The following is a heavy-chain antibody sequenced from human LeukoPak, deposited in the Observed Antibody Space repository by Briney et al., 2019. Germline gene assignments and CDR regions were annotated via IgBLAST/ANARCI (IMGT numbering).Heavy chain of an antibody. CDR3: ARQVSDYYYYYKGV. D-gene: IGHD5/OR15-5a*01. CDR1: GGSVSSSHYY. J-gene: IGHJ6*03. Sequence: SETLSLTCSVSGGSVSSSHYYWGWIRQPPGEGLQWIGNIYYSRSTYYNPSLQRRVTISLDSSKNYFSLKPGSVTAADTALYYGARQVSDYYYYYKGVWGKGTAVTVSS. V-gene: IGHV4-39*01. CDR2: IYYSRST.